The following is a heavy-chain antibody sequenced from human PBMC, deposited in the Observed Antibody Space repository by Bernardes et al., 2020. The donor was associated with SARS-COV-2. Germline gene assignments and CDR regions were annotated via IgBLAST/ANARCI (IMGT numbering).Heavy chain of an antibody. Sequence: GGSLRLSCAASGFTFSSYAMHWVRQAPGKGLEWVAVISYDGSNKYYADSVKGRFTISRDNSKNTLYLQMNSLRAEDTAVYYCARPLDWRDAFDIWGQGTMVTVSS. D-gene: IGHD3-9*01. CDR3: ARPLDWRDAFDI. J-gene: IGHJ3*02. V-gene: IGHV3-30-3*01. CDR2: ISYDGSNK. CDR1: GFTFSSYA.